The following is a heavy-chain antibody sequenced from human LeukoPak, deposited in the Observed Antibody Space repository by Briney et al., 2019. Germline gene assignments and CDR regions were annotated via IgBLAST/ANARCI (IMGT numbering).Heavy chain of an antibody. Sequence: SETLSLTCTVSGGSISSYYWSWIRQPAGKGLEWIGRIYSSGSTNYNPSLKSRVTMSIDTSKNQFSLKLTSVTAADTAVYYCARDCKEDSGRGFDPWGQGTLVTVSS. D-gene: IGHD3-10*01. V-gene: IGHV4-4*07. CDR1: GGSISSYY. CDR3: ARDCKEDSGRGFDP. J-gene: IGHJ5*02. CDR2: IYSSGST.